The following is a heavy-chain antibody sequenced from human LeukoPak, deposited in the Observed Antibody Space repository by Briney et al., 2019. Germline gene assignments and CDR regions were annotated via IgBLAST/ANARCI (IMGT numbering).Heavy chain of an antibody. Sequence: GGPLRLSCAASGFTFSSYAMSWVRQAPGKGLEWVSGISDSGGTVYYADSVKGRFTISRDNSKNLLYLQMNSLRAEDTAVYYCAKKLSGSYKGFDYWGQGTLVTVSS. D-gene: IGHD1-26*01. CDR3: AKKLSGSYKGFDY. V-gene: IGHV3-23*01. CDR1: GFTFSSYA. CDR2: ISDSGGTV. J-gene: IGHJ4*02.